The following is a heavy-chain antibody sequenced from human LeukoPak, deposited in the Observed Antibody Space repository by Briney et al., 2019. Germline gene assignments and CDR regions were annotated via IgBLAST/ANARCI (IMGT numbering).Heavy chain of an antibody. CDR1: GFTFSSYS. Sequence: GGSLRLSCAASGFTFSSYSMNWVRQAPGKGLEWVSSISSSSSYVYYADSVKGRFTISRDNAKNSLYLQMNSLRAEDTAVYYCARDLDDSSQDFDYWGQGTLVTVSS. CDR3: ARDLDDSSQDFDY. CDR2: ISSSSSYV. J-gene: IGHJ4*02. V-gene: IGHV3-21*01. D-gene: IGHD3-22*01.